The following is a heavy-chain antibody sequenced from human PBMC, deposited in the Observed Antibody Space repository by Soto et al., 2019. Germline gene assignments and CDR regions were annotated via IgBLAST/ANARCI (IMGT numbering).Heavy chain of an antibody. Sequence: SETLSLTCTVSGGSINSGGYYWNWIRQHPGKGLEWIGYIYYSGSTYYNPSLKGRVTISMDTSKNQFSLRLTSVTAADTAVYYCARDTSSTSLRAEYFQFWGQGTLVTVSS. V-gene: IGHV4-31*03. CDR3: ARDTSSTSLRAEYFQF. CDR1: GGSINSGGYY. CDR2: IYYSGST. J-gene: IGHJ1*01. D-gene: IGHD6-13*01.